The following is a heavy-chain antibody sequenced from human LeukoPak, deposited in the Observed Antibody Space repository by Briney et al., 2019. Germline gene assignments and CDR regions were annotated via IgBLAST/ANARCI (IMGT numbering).Heavy chain of an antibody. CDR1: GFTFSSYG. J-gene: IGHJ4*02. CDR3: AKGPRPYYDSRGRAFDY. Sequence: GGSLRLSCAASGFTFSSYGMHWVRQAPGKGLEWVAFIRYDGSNKYYADSVKGRFTISRDNSKNTLYLQMNSLRAEDTAVYYCAKGPRPYYDSRGRAFDYWGQGTLVTVSS. V-gene: IGHV3-30*02. CDR2: IRYDGSNK. D-gene: IGHD3-22*01.